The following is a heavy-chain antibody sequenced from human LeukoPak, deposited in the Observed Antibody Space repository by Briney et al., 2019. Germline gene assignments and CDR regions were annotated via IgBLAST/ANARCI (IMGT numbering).Heavy chain of an antibody. CDR1: GGSFSGYY. V-gene: IGHV4-34*01. CDR3: ARGDVDTEYYYYYGMDV. Sequence: PSETLSLTCAVYGGSFSGYYWSWIRQPPGKGLEWIGEINHSGSTNYNPSLKSRVTISVATSKNQFSLKLSSVTAADTAVYYCARGDVDTEYYYYYGMDVWGQGTTVTVSS. D-gene: IGHD5-18*01. CDR2: INHSGST. J-gene: IGHJ6*02.